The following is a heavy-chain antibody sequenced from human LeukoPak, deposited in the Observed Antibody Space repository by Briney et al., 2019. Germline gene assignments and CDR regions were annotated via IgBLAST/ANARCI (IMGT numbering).Heavy chain of an antibody. CDR3: VTDQYSDSGNYYFDF. J-gene: IGHJ4*02. D-gene: IGHD3-10*01. CDR2: INPNSGGT. Sequence: ASVKVSCKASGYGFTARYMHWVRQAPGQGLEWMGRINPNSGGTNYAQKFQGWVTMTRDTSISTAYMELSRLRSDDTAVYYCVTDQYSDSGNYYFDFWGQGTLVTVSS. V-gene: IGHV1-2*04. CDR1: GYGFTARY.